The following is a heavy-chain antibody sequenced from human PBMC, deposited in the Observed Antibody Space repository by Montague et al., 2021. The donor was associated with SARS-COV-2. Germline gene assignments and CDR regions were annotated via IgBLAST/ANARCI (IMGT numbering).Heavy chain of an antibody. J-gene: IGHJ6*03. V-gene: IGHV3-33*06. D-gene: IGHD2-2*01. CDR1: GFTFSSYG. CDR2: IWYDGSNK. CDR3: AKDREYQLPYYYYYMDV. Sequence: SLRLSCAASGFTFSSYGMHWVRQAPGKGLEWVAVIWYDGSNKYYADSVKGRLTISRDNSKNTLYLQMNSLRAEDTAVYYCAKDREYQLPYYYYYMDVWGKGTTVTVSS.